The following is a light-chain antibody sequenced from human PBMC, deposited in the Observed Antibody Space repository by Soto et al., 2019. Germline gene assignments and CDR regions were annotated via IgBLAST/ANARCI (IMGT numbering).Light chain of an antibody. CDR2: DAS. CDR3: QHYNSYSEA. CDR1: QSISSW. J-gene: IGKJ1*01. V-gene: IGKV1-5*01. Sequence: DIQMTQSPSTLSASVGDRVTITCRASQSISSWLAWYQQKPGKVPRLLIYDASNLETGVPSRFSGSGSGTEFTLTISSLQPDDFATYYCQHYNSYSEAFGQGTKVDIK.